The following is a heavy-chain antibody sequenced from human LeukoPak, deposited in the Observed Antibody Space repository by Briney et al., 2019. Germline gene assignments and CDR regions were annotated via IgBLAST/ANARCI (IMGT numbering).Heavy chain of an antibody. Sequence: SETLSLTCAVYGGSFSGYYWSWIRQPPGKGLECIGEINHSGSTNYNPSLKSRVTISVDTSKNHFSLKLSSVTAADTAVYYCARGSPRGYGSGSYVRSWFDPWGQGTLVTVSS. CDR2: INHSGST. J-gene: IGHJ5*02. CDR1: GGSFSGYY. V-gene: IGHV4-34*01. CDR3: ARGSPRGYGSGSYVRSWFDP. D-gene: IGHD3-10*01.